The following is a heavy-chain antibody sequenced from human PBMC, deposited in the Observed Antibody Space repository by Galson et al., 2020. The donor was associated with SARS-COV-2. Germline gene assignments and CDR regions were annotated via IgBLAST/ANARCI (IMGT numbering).Heavy chain of an antibody. D-gene: IGHD3-10*01. Sequence: GESLKISCEGSGFIFSDYEMTWAHQAPGKGLEWVSYISDGSKSIYYADSVKGRFTVSRDNAKRSLYLQMNSLRAEDTAVYYCARGGTGVLWFRELFAYWGQGTQVTVSS. CDR1: GFIFSDYE. V-gene: IGHV3-48*03. J-gene: IGHJ4*02. CDR2: ISDGSKSI. CDR3: ARGGTGVLWFRELFAY.